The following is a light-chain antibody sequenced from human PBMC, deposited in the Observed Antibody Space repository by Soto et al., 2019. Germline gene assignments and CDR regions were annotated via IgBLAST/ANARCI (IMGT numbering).Light chain of an antibody. J-gene: IGKJ4*01. V-gene: IGKV1-33*01. Sequence: DLQMTQSPSSLSASVGDRVTITCQASQDISNYLNWYQQKPGKAPKLLIYDASNLETGVPSRFSGSGSVTDFTFTISSLQAEDIATYYCQQYDNLPLTFGGGTKVEIK. CDR2: DAS. CDR1: QDISNY. CDR3: QQYDNLPLT.